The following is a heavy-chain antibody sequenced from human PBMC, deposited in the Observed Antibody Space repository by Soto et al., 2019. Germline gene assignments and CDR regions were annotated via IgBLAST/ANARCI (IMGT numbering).Heavy chain of an antibody. CDR1: GFTVSSNY. CDR3: ARYGSGSYDAFDI. CDR2: IYSGGST. V-gene: IGHV3-53*04. D-gene: IGHD3-10*01. Sequence: GGSLRLSCAASGFTVSSNYMSWVRQAPGKGLEWVSVIYSGGSTHYADSVKGRFTISRHNSKNTLYLQMNSLRAEDTAVYYCARYGSGSYDAFDIWGQGTMVTVSS. J-gene: IGHJ3*02.